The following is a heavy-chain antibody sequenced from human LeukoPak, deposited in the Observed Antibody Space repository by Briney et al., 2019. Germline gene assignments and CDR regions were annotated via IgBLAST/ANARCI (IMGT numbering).Heavy chain of an antibody. V-gene: IGHV3-30-3*01. D-gene: IGHD6-6*01. CDR1: GFTFSSYA. CDR2: ISYDGSNK. Sequence: PGGSLRLSCAASGFTFSSYAMHWVRQAPGKGLEWVAVISYDGSNKYYADSVKGRFTISRDNAKNTLDLQMNSLRAEDTAVYYCARGGPYSSSSLDYWGQGTLVTVSS. CDR3: ARGGPYSSSSLDY. J-gene: IGHJ4*02.